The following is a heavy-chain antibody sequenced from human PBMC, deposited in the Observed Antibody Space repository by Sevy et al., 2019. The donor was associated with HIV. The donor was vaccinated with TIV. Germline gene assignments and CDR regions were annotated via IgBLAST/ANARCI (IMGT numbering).Heavy chain of an antibody. CDR3: TTEYFWFGELLRGGYYYGMDV. D-gene: IGHD3-10*01. J-gene: IGHJ6*02. Sequence: GGSLRLSCAASGFTFSNAWMSWVRQAPGKGLEWVGRIKSKTDGGTTDYAAPVKGRFTISRDDSKNTLYLQMKSLKAEDTAVYYCTTEYFWFGELLRGGYYYGMDVWGQGTTVTVSS. CDR1: GFTFSNAW. V-gene: IGHV3-15*01. CDR2: IKSKTDGGTT.